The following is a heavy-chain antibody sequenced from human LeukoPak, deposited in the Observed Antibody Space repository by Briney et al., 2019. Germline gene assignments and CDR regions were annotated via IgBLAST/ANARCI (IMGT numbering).Heavy chain of an antibody. D-gene: IGHD6-13*01. Sequence: SETLSLTCTVSGGSISSYYWNWIRQAPGKGLEWIGFIYSSGSTNYNPSLKSRVTMSVDTSKNQFSLKLRSVTDADTAVYHCARGGSSTWRIGYYFDFWGRGTLVTVSS. CDR2: IYSSGST. CDR1: GGSISSYY. CDR3: ARGGSSTWRIGYYFDF. V-gene: IGHV4-59*01. J-gene: IGHJ4*02.